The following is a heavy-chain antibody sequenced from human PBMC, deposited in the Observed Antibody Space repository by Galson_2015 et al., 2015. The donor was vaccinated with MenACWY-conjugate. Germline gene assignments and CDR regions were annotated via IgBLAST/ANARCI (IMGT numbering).Heavy chain of an antibody. CDR1: GFTFSSYV. Sequence: SLRLSCAASGFTFSSYVMNWVRQAPGKGLEWVSGIDGSGDRTYYIDSVKGRFTISRDNSKNTLSLQMSSLRVEDTAMYFCAKAPGRGGAGPSVEGPWGQGTLVTVSS. D-gene: IGHD2-21*01. V-gene: IGHV3-23*01. CDR3: AKAPGRGGAGPSVEGP. CDR2: IDGSGDRT. J-gene: IGHJ5*02.